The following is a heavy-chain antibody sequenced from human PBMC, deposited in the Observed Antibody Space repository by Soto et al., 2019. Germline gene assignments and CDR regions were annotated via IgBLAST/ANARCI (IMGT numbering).Heavy chain of an antibody. J-gene: IGHJ6*02. Sequence: GASVKVSCKASGFTFTSSAVQWVRQARGQRLEWIGWIVVGSGNTNYAQKFQERVTITRDMSTSTAYMELSSLRSEDTAVYYCAADWYCSSTSCYSNYYYYGMDGWRQGTTV. CDR2: IVVGSGNT. CDR3: AADWYCSSTSCYSNYYYYGMDG. CDR1: GFTFTSSA. D-gene: IGHD2-2*02. V-gene: IGHV1-58*01.